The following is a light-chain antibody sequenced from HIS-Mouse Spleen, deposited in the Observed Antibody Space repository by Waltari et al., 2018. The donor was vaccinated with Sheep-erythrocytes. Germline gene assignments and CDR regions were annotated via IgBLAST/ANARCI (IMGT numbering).Light chain of an antibody. CDR3: CSYAGSYTFWV. CDR1: SSDVGGYNY. J-gene: IGLJ3*02. V-gene: IGLV2-11*01. Sequence: QSALTQPRSVPGSPDQSVPTPCTGTSSDVGGYNYVSWYQHHPGKAPKLMIYDVSKRPSGVPDRFSGSKSGNTASLTISGLQAEDEADYYCCSYAGSYTFWVFGGGTRLTVL. CDR2: DVS.